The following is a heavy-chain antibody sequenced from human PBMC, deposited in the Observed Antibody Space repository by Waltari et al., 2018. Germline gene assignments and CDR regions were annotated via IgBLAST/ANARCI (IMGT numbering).Heavy chain of an antibody. J-gene: IGHJ3*02. CDR3: ARGPVVPAARGVFDI. CDR2: VYYNRNT. D-gene: IGHD2-2*01. CDR1: SASISSGNYY. V-gene: IGHV4-30-4*08. Sequence: QVQLQESGPGLVKPSETLSLTCTVSSASISSGNYYWHWIRQSPRKRLEWIGSVYYNRNTFYNPSLKSRLTISLDTSKNQFSLKLNSVTAADTAVYYCARGPVVPAARGVFDILGQGAVVTVSS.